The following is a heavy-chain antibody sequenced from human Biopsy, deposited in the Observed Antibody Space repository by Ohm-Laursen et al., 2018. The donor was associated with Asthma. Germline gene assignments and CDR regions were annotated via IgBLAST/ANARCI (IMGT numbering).Heavy chain of an antibody. V-gene: IGHV3-30*03. CDR2: VSSDGHNK. D-gene: IGHD3-22*01. CDR3: ARQSGQDYGDSSGFDI. CDR1: GFVFSQCG. Sequence: SLRLSCAAPGFVFSQCGMHWVRQGPGKGLEWVALVSSDGHNKYYEDSVKGRFTISRDNSGNRLYLQINRLTVEDSAVYFCARQSGQDYGDSSGFDIWGQGTKVAVSS. J-gene: IGHJ3*02.